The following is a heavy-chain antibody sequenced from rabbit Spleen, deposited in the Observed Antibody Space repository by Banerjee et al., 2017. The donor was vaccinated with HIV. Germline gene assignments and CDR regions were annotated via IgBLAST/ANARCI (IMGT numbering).Heavy chain of an antibody. Sequence: QLKESGGGLVQPGGSLKLSCKASGFDFSTYYMSWVRQAPGKGLEWIGYIDPLFGTTYYANWVNGRFTISSHNAQSTLYLQLNSLTAADTATYFCVRGASSSGYYSLWGQGTLVTVS. CDR2: IDPLFGTT. V-gene: IGHV1S7*01. CDR3: VRGASSSGYYSL. J-gene: IGHJ3*01. D-gene: IGHD1-1*01. CDR1: GFDFSTYY.